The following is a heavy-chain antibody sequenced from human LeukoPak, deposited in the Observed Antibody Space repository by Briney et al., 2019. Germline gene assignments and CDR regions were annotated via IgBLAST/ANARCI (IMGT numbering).Heavy chain of an antibody. D-gene: IGHD2/OR15-2a*01. CDR2: INPSGGST. CDR1: GYSFTSYY. Sequence: ASVKVSCKASGYSFTSYYMHWVRQAPGQGLEWMGIINPSGGSTSYAQKFQGRVTMTRDTSTSTVYMELSSLRSEDTAVYYCARDRVFLDSSLLTDGFDIWGQGTMVTVSS. V-gene: IGHV1-46*01. J-gene: IGHJ3*02. CDR3: ARDRVFLDSSLLTDGFDI.